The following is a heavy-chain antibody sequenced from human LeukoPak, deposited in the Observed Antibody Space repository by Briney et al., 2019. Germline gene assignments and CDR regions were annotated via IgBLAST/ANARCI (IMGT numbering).Heavy chain of an antibody. CDR3: ARSIYSSPRGGFDP. D-gene: IGHD6-13*01. Sequence: PGGSLRLSCAASGFTFSGSAMHWVRQASGKGLEWVGRIRSKANSYATAYAASVKGRFTISRDDSKNTTYLQMNSLKTEDTAVYYCARSIYSSPRGGFDPWGQGTLVTVSS. V-gene: IGHV3-73*01. CDR2: IRSKANSYAT. J-gene: IGHJ5*02. CDR1: GFTFSGSA.